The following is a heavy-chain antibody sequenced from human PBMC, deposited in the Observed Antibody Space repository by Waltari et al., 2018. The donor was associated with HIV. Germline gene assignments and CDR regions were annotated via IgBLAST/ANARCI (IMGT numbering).Heavy chain of an antibody. Sequence: QVQLQESGLGLVKPAGTLSLTCAVSGVSISSTTWWSWVRQHPGKGLEWIGEISQSGDTNYNPSLKSRVAISVDKSKTQFSLMLSSVTAADTAVYYCARVAARTSYYFYYMDVWGRGTTVTVSS. CDR1: GVSISSTTW. J-gene: IGHJ6*03. D-gene: IGHD6-6*01. V-gene: IGHV4-4*02. CDR3: ARVAARTSYYFYYMDV. CDR2: ISQSGDT.